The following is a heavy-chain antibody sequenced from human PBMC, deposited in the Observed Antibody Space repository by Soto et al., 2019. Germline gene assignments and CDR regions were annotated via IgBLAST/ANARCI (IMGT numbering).Heavy chain of an antibody. CDR3: ARDSGSASYYDILTGYYHDAFDI. J-gene: IGHJ3*02. V-gene: IGHV3-74*01. D-gene: IGHD3-9*01. Sequence: GGSLRLSCAASGFTFSSYWMHWVRQAPGKGLVWVSRINSDGSSTSYADSVKGRFTISRDNAKNTLYLQMNSLRAEDTAVYYCARDSGSASYYDILTGYYHDAFDIWGQGTMVTVSS. CDR2: INSDGSST. CDR1: GFTFSSYW.